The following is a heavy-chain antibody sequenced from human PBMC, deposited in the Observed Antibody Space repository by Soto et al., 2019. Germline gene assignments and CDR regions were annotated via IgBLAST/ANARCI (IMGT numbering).Heavy chain of an antibody. J-gene: IGHJ6*03. CDR1: GYTFTSYD. CDR3: ARASTDYDFWSGPGEYYYYYMDV. CDR2: MNPNSGNT. Sequence: GASVKVSCKASGYTFTSYDINWVRQATGQGLERMGWMNPNSGNTGYAQKFQGRVTMTRNTSISTAYMELSSLRSEDTAVYYCARASTDYDFWSGPGEYYYYYMDVWGKGTTVTVSS. D-gene: IGHD3-3*01. V-gene: IGHV1-8*01.